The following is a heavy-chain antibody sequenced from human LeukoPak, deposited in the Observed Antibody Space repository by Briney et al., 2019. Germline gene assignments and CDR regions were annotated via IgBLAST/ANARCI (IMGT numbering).Heavy chain of an antibody. CDR1: GGSISSSSYY. Sequence: SETLSLTCTVSGGSISSSSYYWGWIRQPPGKGLEWIGSIYYSGSTYYNPSLKSRVTISVDTSKNQFSLKLSSVTAADTAVYYCARRTVTTSDDAFDIWAKGQWSPSLQ. V-gene: IGHV4-39*07. J-gene: IGHJ3*02. CDR3: ARRTVTTSDDAFDI. CDR2: IYYSGST. D-gene: IGHD4-17*01.